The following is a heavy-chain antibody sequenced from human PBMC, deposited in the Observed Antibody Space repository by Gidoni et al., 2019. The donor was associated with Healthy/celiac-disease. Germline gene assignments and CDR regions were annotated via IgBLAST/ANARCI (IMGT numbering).Heavy chain of an antibody. J-gene: IGHJ3*02. CDR1: GGSISSYY. D-gene: IGHD4-17*01. V-gene: IGHV4-4*07. CDR3: ARDRTHRVFYGDSSDAFDI. Sequence: QVQLQASGPGLVKPSETLSLTCTVSGGSISSYYWSWIRQPAGKGLEWIGRIYTSGSTNYNPSLKSRVTMSVDTSKNQFSLKLSSVTAADTAVYYCARDRTHRVFYGDSSDAFDIWGQGTMVTVSS. CDR2: IYTSGST.